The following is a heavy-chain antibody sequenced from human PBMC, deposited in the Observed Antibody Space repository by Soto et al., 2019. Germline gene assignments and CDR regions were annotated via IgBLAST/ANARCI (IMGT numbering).Heavy chain of an antibody. D-gene: IGHD6-13*01. CDR3: ARGQNQVTGIAAAGKTGVYYMDV. CDR1: GGSFSGYY. CDR2: INHSGST. V-gene: IGHV4-34*01. J-gene: IGHJ6*03. Sequence: SETLSLTCAVYGGSFSGYYWSWIRQPPGKGLEWIGEINHSGSTNYNPSLKSRVTISVDTSKNQFSLKLSSVTAADTAVYYCARGQNQVTGIAAAGKTGVYYMDVWGKGTTVTVSS.